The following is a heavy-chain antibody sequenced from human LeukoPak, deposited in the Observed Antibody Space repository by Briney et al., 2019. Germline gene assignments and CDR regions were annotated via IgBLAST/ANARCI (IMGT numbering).Heavy chain of an antibody. J-gene: IGHJ6*03. CDR2: IYYSGST. CDR3: ARDSRVLLWLGELLPNYYYYMDV. CDR1: GGSISSGDYY. D-gene: IGHD3-10*01. V-gene: IGHV4-30-4*08. Sequence: SQTLSLTCTVSGGSISSGDYYWSWIRQPPGKGLEWIGYIYYSGSTYYNPSLKSRVTISLDTSKNQFSLKLSSVTAADTAVYYCARDSRVLLWLGELLPNYYYYMDVWGKGTTVTVSS.